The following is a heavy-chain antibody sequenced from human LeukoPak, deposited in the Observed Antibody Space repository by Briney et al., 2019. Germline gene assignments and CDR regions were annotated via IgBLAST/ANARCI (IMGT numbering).Heavy chain of an antibody. Sequence: GGSLRLSCAASGLTFSDYYMSWIRQAPGKGLEWVSYISSSGSTIYYADSVKGRFTISRDNAKNSLYRQMNSLRAEDTAVYYCARDLYYYDSSGHDAFDIWGQGTMVTVSS. CDR2: ISSSGSTI. CDR3: ARDLYYYDSSGHDAFDI. J-gene: IGHJ3*02. CDR1: GLTFSDYY. D-gene: IGHD3-22*01. V-gene: IGHV3-11*04.